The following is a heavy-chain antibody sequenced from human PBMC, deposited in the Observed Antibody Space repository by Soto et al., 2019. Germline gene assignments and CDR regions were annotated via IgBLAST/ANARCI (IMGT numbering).Heavy chain of an antibody. J-gene: IGHJ3*02. CDR3: ARDGVMITFGGVIVIREDAFDI. Sequence: SLKISCAASGFTFDDYAMHWVRQAPGKGLEWVSGISWNSGSIGYADSVKGRFTISRDNAKNSLYLQMNSLRAEDTAVYYCARDGVMITFGGVIVIREDAFDIWGQGTMVTVSS. D-gene: IGHD3-16*02. CDR2: ISWNSGSI. CDR1: GFTFDDYA. V-gene: IGHV3-9*01.